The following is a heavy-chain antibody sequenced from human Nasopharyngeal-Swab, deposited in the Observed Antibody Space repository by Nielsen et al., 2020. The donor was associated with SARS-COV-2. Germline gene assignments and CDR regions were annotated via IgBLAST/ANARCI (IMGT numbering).Heavy chain of an antibody. J-gene: IGHJ6*02. CDR1: GGTFSSYA. CDR2: IIPIFGTA. CDR3: ARVTAMAEGYYYGMDV. V-gene: IGHV1-69*13. Sequence: SVKVSCKASGGTFSSYAISWVRQAPGQGLKWMGGIIPIFGTANYAQKFQGRVTITADESTSTAYMELSSLRSEDTAVYYCARVTAMAEGYYYGMDVWGQGTTVTVSS. D-gene: IGHD5-18*01.